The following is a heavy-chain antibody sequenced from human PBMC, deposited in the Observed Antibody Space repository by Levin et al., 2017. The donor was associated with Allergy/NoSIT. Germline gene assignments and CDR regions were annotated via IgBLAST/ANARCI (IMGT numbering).Heavy chain of an antibody. Sequence: GGSLRLSCATSGFTFSSYAMSWVRQAPGKGLEWVSAISGSGGSTYYADSVKGRFTISRDNSKNTLYLQMNSLRAEDTAVYYCAKPDCSSTSCYLGVYYYYGMDVWGQGTTVTVSS. CDR1: GFTFSSYA. CDR3: AKPDCSSTSCYLGVYYYYGMDV. J-gene: IGHJ6*02. D-gene: IGHD2-2*01. V-gene: IGHV3-23*01. CDR2: ISGSGGST.